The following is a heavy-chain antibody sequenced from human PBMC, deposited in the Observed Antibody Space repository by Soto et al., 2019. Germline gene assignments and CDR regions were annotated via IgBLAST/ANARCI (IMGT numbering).Heavy chain of an antibody. V-gene: IGHV3-23*01. CDR2: ISGGGDAT. CDR3: ARKVSGSTGRPDLWYFDL. Sequence: EVQLLDSGGGLVQPGGSLRPSCAASGFTFSGYAMTWVRQAPGKGLEWVSAISGGGDATFYADSVKGRFTISRDNSKNTLYLQMNTLRAEDMAVYYCARKVSGSTGRPDLWYFDLWGRGTLVTVSS. D-gene: IGHD3-3*01. J-gene: IGHJ2*01. CDR1: GFTFSGYA.